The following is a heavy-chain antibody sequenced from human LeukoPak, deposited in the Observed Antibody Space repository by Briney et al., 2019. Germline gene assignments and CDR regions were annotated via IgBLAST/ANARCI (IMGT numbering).Heavy chain of an antibody. CDR2: ISAYNGNT. CDR3: ARDSKGYCSSTSCYNLDY. CDR1: GGTFSSYA. V-gene: IGHV1-18*01. J-gene: IGHJ4*02. D-gene: IGHD2-2*02. Sequence: ASVKVSCKASGGTFSSYAISWVRQAPGQGLEWMGWISAYNGNTNYAQKLQGRVTMTTDTSTSTAYMELRSLRSDDTAVYYCARDSKGYCSSTSCYNLDYWGQGTLVTVSS.